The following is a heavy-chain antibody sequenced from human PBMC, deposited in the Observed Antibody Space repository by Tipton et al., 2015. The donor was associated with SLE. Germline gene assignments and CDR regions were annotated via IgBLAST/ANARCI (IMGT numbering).Heavy chain of an antibody. CDR1: GGSISSYY. J-gene: IGHJ6*03. CDR3: ASGTLVGSWYDSIDV. V-gene: IGHV4-59*01. CDR2: IYYTGST. D-gene: IGHD2-2*03. Sequence: TLSLTCTVSGGSISSYYWSWIRQPPGKGLEWIGYIYYTGSTSYNPSPKSRVTMSVDTSKNQFSLKLTSVTAADTAVYYCASGTLVGSWYDSIDVWGKGTTVTVSS.